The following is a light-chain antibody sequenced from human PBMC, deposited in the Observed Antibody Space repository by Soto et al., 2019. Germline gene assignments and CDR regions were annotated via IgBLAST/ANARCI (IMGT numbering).Light chain of an antibody. CDR1: QSVSSN. CDR3: QQYAQFLPLA. CDR2: GTF. V-gene: IGKV3-20*01. Sequence: EIVLTQSPGTLSLSPGETVALFCRASQSVSSNLAWYHQRPGQPPRLLMHGTFTRAAGIPDRFIGSGFGTDFNLTIRRLVPDDVVVYYCQQYAQFLPLAFGGGTTVEFK. J-gene: IGKJ4*01.